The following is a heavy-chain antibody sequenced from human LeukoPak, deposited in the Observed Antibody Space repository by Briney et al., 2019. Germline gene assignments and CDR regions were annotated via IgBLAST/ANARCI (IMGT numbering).Heavy chain of an antibody. D-gene: IGHD2-15*01. Sequence: PSETLSLTCTVSGGSMSSSSYYWGWIRQPPGKGLGWIGSIYYSGSTYYNPSLKSRVTISVDTSKNQFSLKLSSVTAADTAVYYCARQRLGYCSGGSCYAPYGMDVWGQGTTVTVSS. CDR2: IYYSGST. CDR3: ARQRLGYCSGGSCYAPYGMDV. V-gene: IGHV4-39*01. CDR1: GGSMSSSSYY. J-gene: IGHJ6*02.